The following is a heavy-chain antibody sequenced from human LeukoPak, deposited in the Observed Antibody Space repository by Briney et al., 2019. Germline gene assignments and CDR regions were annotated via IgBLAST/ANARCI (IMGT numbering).Heavy chain of an antibody. CDR1: GFTFSSYA. D-gene: IGHD6-6*01. Sequence: GGSLRLSCAASGFTFSSYAMSWVRQAPGKGLEWVSAISGSGGSPYYADSVKGRFTISRDNSKNTLYLQMNSLRADDTAVYYCAKAQPRSSSSNYFDSWGQGTLVTVSS. CDR2: ISGSGGSP. J-gene: IGHJ4*02. CDR3: AKAQPRSSSSNYFDS. V-gene: IGHV3-23*01.